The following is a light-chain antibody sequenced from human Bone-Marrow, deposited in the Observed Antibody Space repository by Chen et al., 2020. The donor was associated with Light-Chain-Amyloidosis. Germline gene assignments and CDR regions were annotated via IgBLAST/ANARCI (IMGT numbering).Light chain of an antibody. V-gene: IGKV4-1*01. CDR2: CAS. J-gene: IGKJ3*01. Sequence: DIVMTPFPDPLVVSLGESATINCKSSQSVLYSSNNKNYLAGYQQKPGQPPNLLISCASTRESGVPDRFSGSGSGTDFTLTISSLQAEDVAVYYCQQYYSIPVTFGPGTKVD. CDR1: QSVLYSSNNKNY. CDR3: QQYYSIPVT.